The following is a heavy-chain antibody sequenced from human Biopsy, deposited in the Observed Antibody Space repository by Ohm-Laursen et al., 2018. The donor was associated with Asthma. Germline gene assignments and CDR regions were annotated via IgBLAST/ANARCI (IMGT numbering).Heavy chain of an antibody. CDR3: ARGDSSNWSHYYFDY. CDR1: GFTFSSFA. V-gene: IGHV3-23*01. D-gene: IGHD3-22*01. J-gene: IGHJ4*02. CDR2: ITRSAGRT. Sequence: GSLRLSCAASGFTFSSFAMSWVRQAPGKGLEWVSAITRSAGRTDYADSVKGRFTISRDYSKNTLYPQMHSLRAEDTAVYYCARGDSSNWSHYYFDYWGQGTLVTVSS.